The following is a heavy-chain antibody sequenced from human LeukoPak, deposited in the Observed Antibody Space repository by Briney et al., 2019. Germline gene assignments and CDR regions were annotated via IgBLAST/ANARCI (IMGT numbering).Heavy chain of an antibody. CDR1: GDFSRTHY. CDR3: ARDPSFWGYSDAFDI. Sequence: SETLSLTCTVSGDFSRTHYWRWIRQPPGKGLEWIGYIYYSGSTNYNPSLKSRVTISVDTSKNQFSLKLSSVTAADTAVYYCARDPSFWGYSDAFDIWGQGTMVTVSS. D-gene: IGHD3-16*01. J-gene: IGHJ3*02. CDR2: IYYSGST. V-gene: IGHV4-59*11.